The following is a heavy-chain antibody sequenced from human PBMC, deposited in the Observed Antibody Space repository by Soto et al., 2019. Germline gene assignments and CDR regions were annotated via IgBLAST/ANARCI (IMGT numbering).Heavy chain of an antibody. V-gene: IGHV4-39*01. Sequence: SDPLFLTCTVFVSPRISTRFHGPFISQPPGKGLEWIASIKYSGTTFYNPSLKSRVTLSVDTSKNQFALKLSSVTAAETAVDYCARHGITGSYYDAFDIWGQGTMVT. J-gene: IGHJ3*02. CDR2: IKYSGTT. D-gene: IGHD1-26*01. CDR3: ARHGITGSYYDAFDI. CDR1: VSPRISTRFH.